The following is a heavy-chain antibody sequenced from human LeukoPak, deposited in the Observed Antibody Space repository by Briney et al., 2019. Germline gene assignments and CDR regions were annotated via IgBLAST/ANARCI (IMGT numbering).Heavy chain of an antibody. CDR1: GFTFSSYS. Sequence: GGSLRLSCAASGFTFSSYSMNWVRQAPGKGLEWVSSISSSSSYIYYADSVKGRFTNSRDNAKNSLYLQMNSLRAEDTAVYYCASDWELLPSVAFDIWGQGTMVTVSS. D-gene: IGHD1-26*01. J-gene: IGHJ3*02. CDR2: ISSSSSYI. V-gene: IGHV3-21*01. CDR3: ASDWELLPSVAFDI.